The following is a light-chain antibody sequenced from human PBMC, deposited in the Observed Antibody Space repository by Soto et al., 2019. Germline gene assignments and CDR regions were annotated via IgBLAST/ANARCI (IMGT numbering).Light chain of an antibody. Sequence: AIQVTQSPSSLSASVGDRVTISCRASQGIGNDLGWYQQKPGKATKLLIYEASTLQTGVASRFSGSVSGTDFTLTIISLQPEDFATYDCLQDYVYPWTFGQGTKVEVK. J-gene: IGKJ1*01. CDR2: EAS. V-gene: IGKV1-6*01. CDR1: QGIGND. CDR3: LQDYVYPWT.